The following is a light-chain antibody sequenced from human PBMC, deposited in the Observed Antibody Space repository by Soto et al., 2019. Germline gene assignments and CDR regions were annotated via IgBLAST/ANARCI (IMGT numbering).Light chain of an antibody. CDR1: ESVSSNY. Sequence: ESARTQSPGTLSLHPGARATLSCRASESVSSNYLAWYQQRPGKAPRLLIKAASIMDTAVPARFSGSGSGTDFTLTITSLQPEDFATYYCQQYGSYLITFGQGTRLDIK. CDR2: AAS. CDR3: QQYGSYLIT. J-gene: IGKJ5*01. V-gene: IGKV3-20*01.